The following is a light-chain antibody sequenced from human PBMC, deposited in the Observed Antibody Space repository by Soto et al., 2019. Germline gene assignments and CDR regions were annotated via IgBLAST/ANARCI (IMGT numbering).Light chain of an antibody. J-gene: IGKJ2*01. CDR1: QSISSW. CDR2: DAS. Sequence: DIQMTQSPSTLSASVGDRVTITCRASQSISSWVAWYQQKPGKAPKLLIYDASSLESGVPSRFSGSGSGTEFTLTISSLQPDDFATYCCQQYNSYSMYTFGQGTKLEIK. V-gene: IGKV1-5*01. CDR3: QQYNSYSMYT.